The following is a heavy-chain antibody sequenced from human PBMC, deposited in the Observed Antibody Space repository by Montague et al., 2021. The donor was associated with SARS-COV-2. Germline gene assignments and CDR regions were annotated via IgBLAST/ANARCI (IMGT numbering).Heavy chain of an antibody. V-gene: IGHV3-7*01. CDR3: ARGGLYYYGSGSYWLPEHYYYYGMDV. J-gene: IGHJ6*02. CDR1: GFTFSSYW. D-gene: IGHD3-10*01. Sequence: SLRLSCAASGFTFSSYWMSWVRQAPGKGLEWVAHIKQDGSEKYYVDSVKGRFTISRDNAKNSLYLQMNRLRAEDTAVYYCARGGLYYYGSGSYWLPEHYYYYGMDVWGQGTTVTVSS. CDR2: IKQDGSEK.